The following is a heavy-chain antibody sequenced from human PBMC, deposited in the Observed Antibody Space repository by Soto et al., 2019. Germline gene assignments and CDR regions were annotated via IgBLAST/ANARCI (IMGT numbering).Heavy chain of an antibody. Sequence: PSETLSLTCTVSGGSISSADYYWSWIRQPPGKGLEWIGYFHSSGATYKDPSLKSRVTISVDTSKNQFSLKLSSVTAADTAVYYCARHDYGGFGLWGQGTLVTVSS. D-gene: IGHD4-17*01. CDR1: GGSISSADYY. CDR2: FHSSGAT. J-gene: IGHJ4*02. CDR3: ARHDYGGFGL. V-gene: IGHV4-30-4*01.